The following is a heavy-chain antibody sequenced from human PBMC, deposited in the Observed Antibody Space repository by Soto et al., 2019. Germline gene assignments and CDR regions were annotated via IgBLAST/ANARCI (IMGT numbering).Heavy chain of an antibody. Sequence: ASVKVSCKASGHTFTKYYFHWVRQAPGQGLEWMGIINPSGGSTNYAERFQGRVTMTRDTSISTAYMELSRLRSDDTAVYYCARAYYYDSSGYLSLDYYYGMDVRGQGTTLTVSS. J-gene: IGHJ6*02. CDR2: INPSGGST. CDR1: GHTFTKYY. V-gene: IGHV1-46*01. D-gene: IGHD3-22*01. CDR3: ARAYYYDSSGYLSLDYYYGMDV.